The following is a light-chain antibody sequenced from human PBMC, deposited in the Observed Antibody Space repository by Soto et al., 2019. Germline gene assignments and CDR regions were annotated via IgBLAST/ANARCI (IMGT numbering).Light chain of an antibody. CDR3: QQYGSSPALT. CDR2: DAS. Sequence: IVMTQSPATLSVSPGDRATLSCRASQSVRTNLAWYQLTPGQTPRLLIYDASTRATGVPARFSGSGSGADFTLTISRLEPEDFAVYYCQQYGSSPALTFGGGTKVDIK. J-gene: IGKJ4*01. V-gene: IGKV3-20*01. CDR1: QSVRTN.